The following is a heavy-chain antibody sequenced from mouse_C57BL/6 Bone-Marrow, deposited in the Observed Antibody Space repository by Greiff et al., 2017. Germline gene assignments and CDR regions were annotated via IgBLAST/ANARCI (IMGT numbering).Heavy chain of an antibody. CDR1: GYTFTSYD. CDR2: IYPRDGST. Sequence: QVQLQQSGPELVKPGASVKLSCKASGYTFTSYDINWVKQRPGKGLEWIGWIYPRDGSTKYNEKFKGKATLTVDTSSSTAYMELHSLTSEDSAVYFCAREGYGYDLHWWNFDVWGTGTTVTVSS. J-gene: IGHJ1*03. CDR3: AREGYGYDLHWWNFDV. D-gene: IGHD2-2*01. V-gene: IGHV1-85*01.